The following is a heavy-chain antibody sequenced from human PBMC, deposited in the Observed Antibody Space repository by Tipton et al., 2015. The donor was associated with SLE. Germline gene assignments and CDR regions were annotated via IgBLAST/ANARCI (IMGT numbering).Heavy chain of an antibody. CDR1: GFTFSTFA. J-gene: IGHJ4*02. D-gene: IGHD2-15*01. CDR3: ATHVGNALDY. V-gene: IGHV3-30-3*01. Sequence: SLRLSCAASGFTFSTFAMHWVRQAPGKGLEWVAVISYDASNENYAESVKGRFTISRDNHKNTLYLQMDSLRDEDTAVYYCATHVGNALDYWGQGTLVSVSS. CDR2: ISYDASNE.